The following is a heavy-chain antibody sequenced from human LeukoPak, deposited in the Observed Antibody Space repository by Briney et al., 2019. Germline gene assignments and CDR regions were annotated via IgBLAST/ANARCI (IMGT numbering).Heavy chain of an antibody. Sequence: PQTLSLTCAVYGGSFTGYYWSWVRQPPGKGLEWIGEINHTVSTNYNPSLKSRVTISVDTPQNQFSPKMSSVTGADTAVYYCARGGTTGGSYLNFNYWGQGNLVTVSS. CDR3: ARGGTTGGSYLNFNY. D-gene: IGHD1-26*01. CDR1: GGSFTGYY. CDR2: INHTVST. J-gene: IGHJ4*02. V-gene: IGHV4-34*01.